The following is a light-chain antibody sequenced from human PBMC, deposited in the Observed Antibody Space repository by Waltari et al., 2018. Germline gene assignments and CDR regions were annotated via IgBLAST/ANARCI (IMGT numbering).Light chain of an antibody. J-gene: IGLJ2*01. CDR1: SSNIGSNY. Sequence: QSVLTQPPSASGAPGQSVTISCSGSSSNIGSNYVYWYQQLPGTAPKLLIYHSNQRPSGVPDRFSGSKSGTSASLAITGLRSEDEADYYCAAWDNSLSSVLFGGGTRLTVL. V-gene: IGLV1-47*02. CDR2: HSN. CDR3: AAWDNSLSSVL.